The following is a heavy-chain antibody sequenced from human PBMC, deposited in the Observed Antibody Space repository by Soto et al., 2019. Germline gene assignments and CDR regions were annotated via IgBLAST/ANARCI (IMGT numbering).Heavy chain of an antibody. J-gene: IGHJ5*02. V-gene: IGHV3-66*01. D-gene: IGHD6-13*01. CDR3: TRAPSSSSWYNWFDP. CDR1: GFTVSSNY. Sequence: GGSLRLSCAASGFTVSSNYMSWVRQAPGKGLEWVSVIYSGGSTYYADSVKGRFTISRDNSKNTLYLQMNSLRAEYTAVYYCTRAPSSSSWYNWFDPWGQGTLVTVSS. CDR2: IYSGGST.